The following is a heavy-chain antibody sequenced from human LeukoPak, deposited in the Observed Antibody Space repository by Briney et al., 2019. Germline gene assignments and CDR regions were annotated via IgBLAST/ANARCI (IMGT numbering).Heavy chain of an antibody. D-gene: IGHD3-10*01. CDR2: IYYSGST. J-gene: IGHJ5*02. CDR3: ARVLPNYGSGSYYYNWFDP. CDR1: GGSISSYY. V-gene: IGHV4-59*08. Sequence: SSETLSLTCTVSGGSISSYYWSWIRQPSGKGLEWIGYIYYSGSTNYNPSLKSRVTISVDTSKNQFSLKLSSVTAADTAVYYCARVLPNYGSGSYYYNWFDPWGQGTLVTVSS.